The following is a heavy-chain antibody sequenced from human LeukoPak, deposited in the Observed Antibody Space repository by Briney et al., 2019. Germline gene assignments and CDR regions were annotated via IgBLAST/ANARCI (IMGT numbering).Heavy chain of an antibody. CDR3: ARGPSPYLWFGDRHLDY. CDR2: INTNTGNP. V-gene: IGHV7-4-1*02. D-gene: IGHD3-10*01. J-gene: IGHJ4*02. Sequence: GASVKVSCKASGYTFTSYAMNWVRQAPGQGLEWMGWINTNTGNPTYAQGFTGRFVFSLDTSVSTAYLQISSLKAEDTAVYYCARGPSPYLWFGDRHLDYWGQGTLVTVSS. CDR1: GYTFTSYA.